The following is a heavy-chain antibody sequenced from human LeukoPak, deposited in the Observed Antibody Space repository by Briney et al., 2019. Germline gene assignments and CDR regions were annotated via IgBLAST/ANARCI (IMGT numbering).Heavy chain of an antibody. J-gene: IGHJ4*02. CDR1: GFTFSNFG. CDR2: IQYDTGNK. D-gene: IGHD1-26*01. CDR3: AKDLGTSYSGTYPPDY. V-gene: IGHV3-30*02. Sequence: PGESLRLSCAASGFTFSNFGMHWVRQAPGKGLEWVAFIQYDTGNKHYADSVKGRFTVSRDNSISTLFLQMNSLRAEDTAIYYCAKDLGTSYSGTYPPDYWGQGTQVTVSS.